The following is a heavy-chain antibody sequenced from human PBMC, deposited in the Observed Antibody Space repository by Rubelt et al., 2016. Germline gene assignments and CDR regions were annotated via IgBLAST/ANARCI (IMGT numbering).Heavy chain of an antibody. D-gene: IGHD1-20*01. V-gene: IGHV3-23*01. CDR1: GFTFSSYA. CDR3: AREMGAITGSYYFSGMDV. CDR2: ISGSGGST. Sequence: EVQLLESGGGLVQPGGSLRLSCAASGFTFSSYAMSWVRQAPGKGLEWVSAISGSGGSTYYADSVKGRFTISRDNSKNTLYLQMTSLRAEDTAVYYCAREMGAITGSYYFSGMDVWGQGTTVIVSS. J-gene: IGHJ6*02.